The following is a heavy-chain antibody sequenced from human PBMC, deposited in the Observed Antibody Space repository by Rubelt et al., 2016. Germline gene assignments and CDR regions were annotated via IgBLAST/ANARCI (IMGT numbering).Heavy chain of an antibody. CDR3: ARIMITFGGVAN. CDR2: INHSGST. J-gene: IGHJ4*02. CDR1: GGSISSYY. D-gene: IGHD3-16*01. Sequence: QVQLQESGPGLVKPSETLSLTCTVSGGSISSYYWSWIRQPPGKGLEWIGEINHSGSTNYNPSLKSRVTISVDTSKNQCSLKLSSVTAAETAVYYCARIMITFGGVANWGQGTLVTVSS. V-gene: IGHV4-59*04.